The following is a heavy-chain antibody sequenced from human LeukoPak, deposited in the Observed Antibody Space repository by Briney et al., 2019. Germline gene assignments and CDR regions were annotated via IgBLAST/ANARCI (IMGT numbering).Heavy chain of an antibody. Sequence: AASVKVSCKASGYTFTSYGISWVRQAPGQGLEWMGWINPNSGGTNYAQKFQGRVTMTRDTSISTAYMELSRLRSDDTAVYYCARWADDFWSGYKYFDYWGQGTLVTVSS. V-gene: IGHV1-2*02. CDR2: INPNSGGT. D-gene: IGHD3-3*01. J-gene: IGHJ4*02. CDR3: ARWADDFWSGYKYFDY. CDR1: GYTFTSYG.